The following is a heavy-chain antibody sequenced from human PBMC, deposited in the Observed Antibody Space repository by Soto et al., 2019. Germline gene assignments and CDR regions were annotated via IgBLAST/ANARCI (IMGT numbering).Heavy chain of an antibody. D-gene: IGHD2-15*01. V-gene: IGHV1-69*01. CDR1: GGTFSSYA. CDR3: ARTQRATPVVVAATVNYYYGMDV. Sequence: QVQLVQSGAEVKKPGSSVKVSCKASGGTFSSYAISWVRQAPGQGLEWMGGIIPIFGTANYAQKFQGRVTITADESTSTAYMELSSLGSEDTAVYYCARTQRATPVVVAATVNYYYGMDVWGQGTTVTVSS. CDR2: IIPIFGTA. J-gene: IGHJ6*02.